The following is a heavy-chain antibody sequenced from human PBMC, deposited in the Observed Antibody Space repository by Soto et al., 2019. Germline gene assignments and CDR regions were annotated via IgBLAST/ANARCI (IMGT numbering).Heavy chain of an antibody. Sequence: QLQLQESGPGLVKPSETLSLTCTVSGGSISSSSYYWGWIRQPPGKGLEWIGSIYYSGSTYYNPSLKSRVTISVDTSKNQFSLKLSSVTAADTAVYYCARPQFGDFWSGYYQYYGMDVWGQGTTVTVSS. D-gene: IGHD3-3*01. J-gene: IGHJ6*02. CDR3: ARPQFGDFWSGYYQYYGMDV. CDR2: IYYSGST. CDR1: GGSISSSSYY. V-gene: IGHV4-39*01.